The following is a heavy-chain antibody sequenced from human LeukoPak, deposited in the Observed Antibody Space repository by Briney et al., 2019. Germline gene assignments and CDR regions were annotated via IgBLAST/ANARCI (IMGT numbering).Heavy chain of an antibody. V-gene: IGHV3-23*01. CDR3: AKAYNRGWYYFDY. D-gene: IGHD6-19*01. Sequence: PGGSLRLSCAASGFTFTNYAMSWVRQTPGKGLEWVSGISGNTGSTHYADSVKGRFTISRDDSKNTLYLQMNSLRAEDTAVYYCAKAYNRGWYYFDYWGQGTLVTVSS. J-gene: IGHJ4*02. CDR2: ISGNTGST. CDR1: GFTFTNYA.